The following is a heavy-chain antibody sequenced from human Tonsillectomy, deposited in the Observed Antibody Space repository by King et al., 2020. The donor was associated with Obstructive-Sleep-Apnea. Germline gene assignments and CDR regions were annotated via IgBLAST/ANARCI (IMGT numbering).Heavy chain of an antibody. D-gene: IGHD4-23*01. CDR2: IDPSDSNT. J-gene: IGHJ5*02. CDR1: GYSLTSYW. Sequence: VQLVQSGTEVKKPGESLRISCKGSGYSLTSYWITWVRQMPGKGLEWMGRIDPSDSNTNYSPSFEGHVTISADKSISTAYLQWSSLKASDTAMYYCAYSPPYGGNPYDHWGQGTLVTVSS. CDR3: AYSPPYGGNPYDH. V-gene: IGHV5-10-1*03.